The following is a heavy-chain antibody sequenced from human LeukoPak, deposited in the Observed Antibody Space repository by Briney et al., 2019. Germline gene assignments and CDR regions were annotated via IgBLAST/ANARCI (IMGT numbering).Heavy chain of an antibody. Sequence: RPDTLSLTCTVSGDSISKSGYYWPCIRQPPGKGLKRMGRLAHSGHTHYTPSLKSRVTIYVSTPQIQFSLRLSSVTAADTAVYYCARRSRMAVAGTQVFDYWGQGTLVTVSS. CDR3: ARRSRMAVAGTQVFDY. CDR2: LAHSGHT. V-gene: IGHV4-39*01. CDR1: GDSISKSGYY. J-gene: IGHJ4*02. D-gene: IGHD6-19*01.